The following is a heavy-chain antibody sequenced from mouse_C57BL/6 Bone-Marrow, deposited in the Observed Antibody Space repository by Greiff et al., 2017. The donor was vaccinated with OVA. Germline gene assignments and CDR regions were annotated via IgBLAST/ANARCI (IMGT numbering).Heavy chain of an antibody. CDR3: TKGGWLLRMAY. Sequence: EVQRVESGGGLVQPGGSMKLSCVASGFTFSNYWMNWVRQSPEKGLEWVAQIRLKSDNYATHYAESVKGRFTISRDDSKSSVYLQMNNLRAEDTGIYYCTKGGWLLRMAYWGQGTLVTVSA. D-gene: IGHD2-3*01. J-gene: IGHJ3*01. CDR2: IRLKSDNYAT. CDR1: GFTFSNYW. V-gene: IGHV6-3*01.